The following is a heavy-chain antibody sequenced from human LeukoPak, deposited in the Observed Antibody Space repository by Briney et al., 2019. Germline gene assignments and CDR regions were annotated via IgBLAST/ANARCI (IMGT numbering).Heavy chain of an antibody. CDR2: IRYDGSNK. V-gene: IGHV3-30*02. Sequence: PGGSLRLSCAASGFTFSSYGMHWVRPAPGKGLEWVAFIRYDGSNKYYADSVKGRFTIPRDNSKNTLYLQMNSLRAEDTAVYYCAKVPLRYYYYMDVWGKGTTVTVSS. CDR1: GFTFSSYG. CDR3: AKVPLRYYYYMDV. D-gene: IGHD2-15*01. J-gene: IGHJ6*03.